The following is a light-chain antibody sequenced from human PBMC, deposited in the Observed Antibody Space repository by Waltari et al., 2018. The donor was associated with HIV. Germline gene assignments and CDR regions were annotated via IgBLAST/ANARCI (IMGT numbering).Light chain of an antibody. CDR1: QIISSN. J-gene: IGKJ4*01. Sequence: EIVMTQSPATLSVSPGERATLSCRTSQIISSNLAWYQQKPGQAPWLLIYCASTRATGIPARFSGSVSGTEFTLTISSLQSEDFAVYYCLQYNNWPPLTFGGGTKVEIK. CDR3: LQYNNWPPLT. V-gene: IGKV3-15*01. CDR2: CAS.